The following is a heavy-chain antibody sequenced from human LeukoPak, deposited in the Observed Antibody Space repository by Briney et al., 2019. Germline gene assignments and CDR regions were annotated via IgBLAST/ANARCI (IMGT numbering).Heavy chain of an antibody. J-gene: IGHJ6*03. V-gene: IGHV4-39*01. CDR3: GRLDGLILYYHYMDV. CDR1: GFTFSSYW. Sequence: GSLRLSCAASGFTFSSYWMSWVRQAPGKGLEWIGSIYYSGSTYYNPSLKSRVTISVDTSKNQFSLKLSSVTAAGTAVYYCGRLDGLILYYHYMDVWGKGTTVTVSS. CDR2: IYYSGST. D-gene: IGHD2/OR15-2a*01.